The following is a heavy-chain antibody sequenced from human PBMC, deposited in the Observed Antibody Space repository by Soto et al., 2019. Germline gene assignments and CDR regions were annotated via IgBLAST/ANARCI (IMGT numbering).Heavy chain of an antibody. D-gene: IGHD4-17*01. V-gene: IGHV3-33*01. CDR1: GFTFSSYG. J-gene: IGHJ2*01. Sequence: PGGSLRLSCAASGFTFSSYGMHWVRQAPGKGLEWVAVIWYDGSNKYYADSVKGRFTISRDNSKNTLYLQMNSLRAEDTAVYYCARDGTMTTVTPGVFDLSGRGTLVTVSS. CDR3: ARDGTMTTVTPGVFDL. CDR2: IWYDGSNK.